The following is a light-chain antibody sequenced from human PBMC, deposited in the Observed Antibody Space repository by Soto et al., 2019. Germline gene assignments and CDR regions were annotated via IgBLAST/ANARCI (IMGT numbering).Light chain of an antibody. CDR1: RSDVGGYRY. Sequence: QSVLTQPASVSGSPGQSITISCTGTRSDVGGYRYGSWYQQYPGRVPKLMIYDGSYRPSGVSNRFSGSKSGNTASLTISGLQAEDEADYSCISYSSFNTVLIGGGTTLTVL. CDR2: DGS. CDR3: ISYSSFNTVL. J-gene: IGLJ2*01. V-gene: IGLV2-14*03.